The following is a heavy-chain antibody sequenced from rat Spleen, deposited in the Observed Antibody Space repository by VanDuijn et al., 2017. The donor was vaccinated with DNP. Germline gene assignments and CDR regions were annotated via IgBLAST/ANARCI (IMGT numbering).Heavy chain of an antibody. D-gene: IGHD1-12*01. V-gene: IGHV5S10*01. CDR3: STLNYYASLSGYFDY. CDR1: EFTFSDYN. J-gene: IGHJ2*01. Sequence: EVQLVESGGGLVQPGRSRKLSCAVSEFTFSDYNMAWVRQAPKKGLEWVATIIHDGSRTYYGDSVKGRFTISRDNTKSTLYLQMDSLRSEDTATYYCSTLNYYASLSGYFDYWGQGVMVTVSS. CDR2: IIHDGSRT.